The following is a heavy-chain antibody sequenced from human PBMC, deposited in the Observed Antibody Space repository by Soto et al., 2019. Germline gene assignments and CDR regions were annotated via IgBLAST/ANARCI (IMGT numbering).Heavy chain of an antibody. D-gene: IGHD1-26*01. Sequence: LRLSCAASGFTFSSYGMHWVRQAPGKGLEWVAVIWYDGSNKYYADSVKGRFTISRDNSKNTLYLQMNSLRAEDTAVYYCARDPVGSYYGVDYWGQGTLVTVSS. V-gene: IGHV3-33*01. J-gene: IGHJ4*02. CDR2: IWYDGSNK. CDR3: ARDPVGSYYGVDY. CDR1: GFTFSSYG.